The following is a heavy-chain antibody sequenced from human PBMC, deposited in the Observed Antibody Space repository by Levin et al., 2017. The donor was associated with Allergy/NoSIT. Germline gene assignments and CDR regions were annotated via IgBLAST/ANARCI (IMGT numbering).Heavy chain of an antibody. CDR2: ISYDGSNK. J-gene: IGHJ4*02. D-gene: IGHD6-13*01. V-gene: IGHV3-30*18. Sequence: GGSLRLSCAASGFTFSSYGMHWVRQAPGKGLEWVAVISYDGSNKYYADSVKGRFTISRDNSKNTLYLQMNSLRAEDTAVYYCAKGVSWQFDYWGQGTLVTVSS. CDR3: AKGVSWQFDY. CDR1: GFTFSSYG.